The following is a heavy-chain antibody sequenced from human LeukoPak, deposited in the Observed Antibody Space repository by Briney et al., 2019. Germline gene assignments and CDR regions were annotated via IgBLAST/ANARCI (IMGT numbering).Heavy chain of an antibody. CDR1: GFTFASYS. D-gene: IGHD1-1*01. V-gene: IGHV3-21*01. Sequence: GGSLRLSCAASGFTFASYSMNWARQAPGKGLEWVSSISGDSTYIYNAGSVKGRFTISRDNAQASLCLQMISLRADDTAVYYCARVSGRLERQSDLDYWGQGTLVIVSS. CDR2: ISGDSTYI. J-gene: IGHJ4*02. CDR3: ARVSGRLERQSDLDY.